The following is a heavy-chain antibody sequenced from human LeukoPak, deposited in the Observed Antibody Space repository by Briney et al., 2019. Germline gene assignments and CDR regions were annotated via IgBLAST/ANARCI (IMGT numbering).Heavy chain of an antibody. CDR1: GFTFSSYG. D-gene: IGHD6-13*01. V-gene: IGHV3-30*18. CDR2: ISYDGSNK. Sequence: GGSLRLSCAASGFTFSSYGMHWVRQAPGKGLEWVAVISYDGSNKYYADSVKGRFTISRDNSKNTLYLQMNSLRAEDTAVYYCAKDDIAAADYAEYFQHWGQGTLVTVSS. CDR3: AKDDIAAADYAEYFQH. J-gene: IGHJ1*01.